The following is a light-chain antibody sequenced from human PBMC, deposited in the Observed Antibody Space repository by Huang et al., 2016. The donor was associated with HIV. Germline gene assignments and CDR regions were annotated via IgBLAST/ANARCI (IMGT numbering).Light chain of an antibody. Sequence: DIQMTQSPSSLSASVGDRVTITCQASQDINDNLKWYQQKPGQAPKLLLYDASNLETGVPSRFSGGGSGTDFTFTISGLQPEDIATYYCQHYGDLPPLITFGPGTRVDLK. V-gene: IGKV1-33*01. J-gene: IGKJ3*01. CDR2: DAS. CDR3: QHYGDLPPLIT. CDR1: QDINDN.